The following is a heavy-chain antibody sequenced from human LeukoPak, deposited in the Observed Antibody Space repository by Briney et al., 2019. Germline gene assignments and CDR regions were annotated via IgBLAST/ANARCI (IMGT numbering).Heavy chain of an antibody. CDR1: GGSFSGYY. J-gene: IGHJ5*02. CDR2: INHSGST. Sequence: SETLSLTCAVYGGSFSGYYWSWIRQPPGKGLEWIGEINHSGSTNYNPSLESRVTISVDTSKNQFSLKLSSVTAADTAVYYCAIGYSSSSRENWFDPWGQGTLVTVSS. V-gene: IGHV4-34*01. D-gene: IGHD6-6*01. CDR3: AIGYSSSSRENWFDP.